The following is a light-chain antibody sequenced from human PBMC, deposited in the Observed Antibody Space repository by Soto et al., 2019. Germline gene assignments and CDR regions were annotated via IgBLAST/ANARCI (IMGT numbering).Light chain of an antibody. V-gene: IGKV3-20*01. CDR2: ATS. CDR1: QSVSIY. J-gene: IGKJ1*01. CDR3: QQSGISPWT. Sequence: EIVLTQSPGTLSLSPGERATLSCRASQSVSIYLAWYQQKPGQAPRLLIYATSTRATGIPDRFSGSGSVTDFTLTISRLEPEDFAVYYCQQSGISPWTFGQGTKVDIK.